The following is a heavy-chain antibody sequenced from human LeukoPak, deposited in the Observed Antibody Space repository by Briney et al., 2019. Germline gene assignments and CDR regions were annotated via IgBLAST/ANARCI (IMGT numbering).Heavy chain of an antibody. J-gene: IGHJ6*03. D-gene: IGHD6-13*01. V-gene: IGHV1-18*01. CDR2: ISAYNGNT. Sequence: ASVKVSCKASGYTFTIWSISMVRQAPGQGLEWMGWISAYNGNTNYAQKLQGRVTMTTDTSTSTAYMELRSLRPAVRAVSSCVRFSSSWYYYYYYYMDVWGKGTTVTVSS. CDR3: VRFSSSWYYYYYYYMDV. CDR1: GYTFTIWS.